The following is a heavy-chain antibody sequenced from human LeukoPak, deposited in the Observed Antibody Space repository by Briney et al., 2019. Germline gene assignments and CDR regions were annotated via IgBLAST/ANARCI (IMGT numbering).Heavy chain of an antibody. CDR2: IYYSGST. D-gene: IGHD3-3*01. CDR3: ARGGAIFGVVMLFDY. Sequence: SETLSLTCTVSGGSISSYYWSWIRQPPGKGLEWIGYIYYSGSTNYNPSLKSRVTISVDTSKNQFSLKLSSVTAADTAVYYCARGGAIFGVVMLFDYWGQGTLVTVSS. CDR1: GGSISSYY. J-gene: IGHJ4*02. V-gene: IGHV4-59*01.